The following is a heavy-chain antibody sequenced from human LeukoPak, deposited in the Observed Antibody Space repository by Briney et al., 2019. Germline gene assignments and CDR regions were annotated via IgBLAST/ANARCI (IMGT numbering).Heavy chain of an antibody. CDR3: ASRPAANFF. CDR2: ISGGSNFI. Sequence: PGGSLRLSCEASGFTFSTYTMNWVRQAPGEGLEWVAYISGGSNFIYYADSVKGRFNISRDNAQNSLYLQMNSLRAEDTAVYYCASRPAANFFWGQGTLVTVSS. J-gene: IGHJ4*02. V-gene: IGHV3-21*01. CDR1: GFTFSTYT. D-gene: IGHD2-2*01.